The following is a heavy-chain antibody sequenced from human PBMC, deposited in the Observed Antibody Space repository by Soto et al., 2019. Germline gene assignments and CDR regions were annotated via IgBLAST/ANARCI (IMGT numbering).Heavy chain of an antibody. J-gene: IGHJ4*02. Sequence: QVQLQELGPGLVKPSQTLSLTCTVSGGSISSGGYYWSWIRQHPGKGLEWIGYIYYSGSTYYNPPLKSRVTISVDTSKNQFSLKLSSVTAADTAVYYCARGKVEMAPYYFDYWGQGTLVTVSS. CDR3: ARGKVEMAPYYFDY. D-gene: IGHD2-15*01. CDR2: IYYSGST. V-gene: IGHV4-31*03. CDR1: GGSISSGGYY.